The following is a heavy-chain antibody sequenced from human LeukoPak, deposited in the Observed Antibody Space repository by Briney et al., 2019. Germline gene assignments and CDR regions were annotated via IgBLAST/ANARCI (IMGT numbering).Heavy chain of an antibody. CDR3: AKGLFGTDTPFDF. CDR1: GFTFGDYA. V-gene: IGHV3-9*01. J-gene: IGHJ4*02. CDR2: VTWDSGSI. Sequence: GGSLRLSCAASGFTFGDYAMHWVRQAPGKGLEWVSGVTWDSGSIAYADSVKGRFTISRDNAKNSLDLQMNSLRAEDTAFYYCAKGLFGTDTPFDFWGQGTLVTVSS. D-gene: IGHD2-15*01.